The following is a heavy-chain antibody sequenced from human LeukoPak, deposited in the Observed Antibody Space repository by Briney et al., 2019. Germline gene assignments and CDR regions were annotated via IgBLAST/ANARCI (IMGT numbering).Heavy chain of an antibody. CDR1: GDSIGSHY. CDR3: ARRGYSSTWGLDY. V-gene: IGHV4-59*08. J-gene: IGHJ4*02. CDR2: IYYSGST. Sequence: SETLSLTCTVSGDSIGSHYWSWIRQPPGKGLEWIGYIYYSGSTNYNPSLKSRVTISVDTSKNQFSLKLSSVTAADTAVYYCARRGYSSTWGLDYWGQGTLVTVSS. D-gene: IGHD6-13*01.